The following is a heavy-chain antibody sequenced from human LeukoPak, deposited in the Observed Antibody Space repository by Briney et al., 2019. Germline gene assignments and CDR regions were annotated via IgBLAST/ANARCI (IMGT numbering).Heavy chain of an antibody. J-gene: IGHJ5*02. CDR3: ARAGGSSRYGGYFDP. V-gene: IGHV4-59*01. D-gene: IGHD6-13*01. Sequence: SETLSLTCTVSGGPISTYYWSWIPQPPGKGLEWIGYISYSGSTNYNPSLKSRVTITVDTSKNQFSLKLSSVTAADTAVYYCARAGGSSRYGGYFDPWGQGTLVTVSS. CDR2: ISYSGST. CDR1: GGPISTYY.